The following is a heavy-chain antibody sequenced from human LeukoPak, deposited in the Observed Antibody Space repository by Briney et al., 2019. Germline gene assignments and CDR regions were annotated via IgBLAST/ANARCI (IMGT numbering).Heavy chain of an antibody. CDR2: INAGNGNT. CDR1: GYTFTSYA. CDR3: ARVLAGSYYSAFDI. D-gene: IGHD1-26*01. V-gene: IGHV1-3*01. J-gene: IGHJ3*02. Sequence: ASVKVSCKASGYTFTSYAMHWVRQAPGQRLEWMGWINAGNGNTKYSQKFQGRVTITRDTSASTAYMELSSLRSEDTAVYYCARVLAGSYYSAFDIWGQGTMVTVSS.